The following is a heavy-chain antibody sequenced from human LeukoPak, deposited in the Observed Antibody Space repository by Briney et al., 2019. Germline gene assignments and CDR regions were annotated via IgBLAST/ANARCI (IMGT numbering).Heavy chain of an antibody. D-gene: IGHD5-24*01. J-gene: IGHJ6*02. V-gene: IGHV3-48*02. CDR1: GFTFTKNI. CDR3: ARVGNYRSHDYGMDV. Sequence: GGSLRLSCAASGFTFTKNIMTWVRQAPGRGLGCVSYISSSSNTINYADSVTARFTISRDNAKNSLYLQMNSLRDEDTAVYYCARVGNYRSHDYGMDVWGQGTTVIVSS. CDR2: ISSSSNTI.